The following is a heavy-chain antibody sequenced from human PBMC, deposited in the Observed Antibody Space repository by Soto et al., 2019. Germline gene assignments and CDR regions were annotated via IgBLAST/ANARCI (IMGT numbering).Heavy chain of an antibody. CDR2: INGSAGST. CDR1: GFTFSSYA. D-gene: IGHD7-27*01. J-gene: IGHJ6*02. V-gene: IGHV3-23*01. CDR3: AKGLTGATYYAMDV. Sequence: PGGSLRLSCAASGFTFSSYAMSWVRQAPGKGLEWVSAINGSAGSTYYADSVKGRFTISRDNSKNTLYLQMNSLRVEDTAVYYCAKGLTGATYYAMDVWGQGTTVTVAS.